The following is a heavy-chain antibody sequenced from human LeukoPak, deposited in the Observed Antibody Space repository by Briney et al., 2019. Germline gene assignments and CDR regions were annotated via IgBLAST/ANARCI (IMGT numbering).Heavy chain of an antibody. J-gene: IGHJ4*02. V-gene: IGHV4-61*02. CDR2: IYTSGST. CDR3: ARLDSGAAGVL. Sequence: PSETLSLTCTVSGGSISSGSFYWSWIRQPAGKGLEWIGRIYTSGSTNYNPSLKSRVTISVDTSKNQFSLKLSSVTAADTAVYYCARLDSGAAGVLWGQGTLVTVSS. D-gene: IGHD6-13*01. CDR1: GGSISSGSFY.